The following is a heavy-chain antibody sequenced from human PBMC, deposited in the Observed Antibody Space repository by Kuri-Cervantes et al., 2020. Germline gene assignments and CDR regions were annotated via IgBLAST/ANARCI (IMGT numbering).Heavy chain of an antibody. Sequence: SETLSLTCAVYGGSFSGYYWSWIRRPPGKGLEWIGEINHSGSTNYNPSLKSRVTISVDTSKNQFSPKLSSVTAADTAVYYCARDRYESHYNGFYYYYYYMDVWGKGTTVTVSS. J-gene: IGHJ6*03. CDR2: INHSGST. CDR1: GGSFSGYY. CDR3: ARDRYESHYNGFYYYYYYMDV. D-gene: IGHD3-10*01. V-gene: IGHV4-34*01.